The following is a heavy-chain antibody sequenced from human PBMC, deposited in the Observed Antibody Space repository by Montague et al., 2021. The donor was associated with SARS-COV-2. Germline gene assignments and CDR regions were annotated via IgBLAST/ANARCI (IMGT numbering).Heavy chain of an antibody. CDR3: ARVSGYGSGSSFNWFDS. V-gene: IGHV4-61*02. D-gene: IGHD3-10*01. CDR1: GDSINNVNYF. CDR2: VYISGST. J-gene: IGHJ5*01. Sequence: TLSLTCSVFGDSINNVNYFWSWIRQPAGKGLEWIGRVYISGSTDYNPSPKSRVTMLLDKSANELTLQVTSVTAADTAVYYCARVSGYGSGSSFNWFDSWGQGSVVTVAS.